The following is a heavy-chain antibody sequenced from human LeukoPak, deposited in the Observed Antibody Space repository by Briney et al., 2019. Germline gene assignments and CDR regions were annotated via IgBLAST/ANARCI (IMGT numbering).Heavy chain of an antibody. CDR3: AREITTVTSPDY. CDR1: GGSISSSSYY. Sequence: SETLSLTCTVSGGSISSSSYYWGWIRQPPGKGLEWIGSIYYSGSTYYNPSLKSRVTISVDTSKNQFSLKLSSVTAADTAVYYCAREITTVTSPDYWGQGTLVTVSS. J-gene: IGHJ4*02. V-gene: IGHV4-39*01. CDR2: IYYSGST. D-gene: IGHD4-17*01.